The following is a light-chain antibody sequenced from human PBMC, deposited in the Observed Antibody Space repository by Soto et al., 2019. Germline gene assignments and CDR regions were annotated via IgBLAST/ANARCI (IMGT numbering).Light chain of an antibody. V-gene: IGLV1-40*01. J-gene: IGLJ2*01. Sequence: QSVRTQPPSVSGAPGQRVTSSCTGSSSKIGAGYDVHWYQQLPGTAPKLLIYSNTYRPAGVPDRFSGSKSGTSAFLAITGLQAQDEADYYCQSYDSSLRGSVFGGGTKLTVL. CDR2: SNT. CDR3: QSYDSSLRGSV. CDR1: SSKIGAGYD.